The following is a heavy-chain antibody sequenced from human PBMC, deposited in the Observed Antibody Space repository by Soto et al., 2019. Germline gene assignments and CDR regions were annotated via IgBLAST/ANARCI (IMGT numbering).Heavy chain of an antibody. D-gene: IGHD4-17*01. J-gene: IGHJ4*02. CDR3: TLTTSLAPDFSFDS. Sequence: PSETLSLTCPVSGGSITSRSYYWGWIRQPPGKGLEWIGSVYSSGITYYNPYLKSRVTISLDTSKNHFSLRLSSVTAADTAVYFCTLTTSLAPDFSFDSWIQGTLVTDS. CDR1: GGSITSRSYY. CDR2: VYSSGIT. V-gene: IGHV4-39*02.